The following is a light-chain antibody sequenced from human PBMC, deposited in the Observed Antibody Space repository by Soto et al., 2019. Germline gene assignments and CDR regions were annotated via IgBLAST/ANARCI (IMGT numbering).Light chain of an antibody. CDR2: DAS. CDR1: QSVRTY. V-gene: IGKV3-11*01. Sequence: TVITESPTSLSVTPGERATFSCRASQSVRTYVAWYQQKAGQAPRLLIYDASNRATGIPARFSGSGSGTDFTLTISSLQPEDFATYYCLQDFNYPLTFGGASKVDI. J-gene: IGKJ4*01. CDR3: LQDFNYPLT.